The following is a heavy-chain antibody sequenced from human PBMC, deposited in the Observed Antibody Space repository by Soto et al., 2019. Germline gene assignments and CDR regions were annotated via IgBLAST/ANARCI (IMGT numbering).Heavy chain of an antibody. Sequence: QVQLVESGGGVVQPRRSLRLSCAASGFTFSSYAMHWVRQAPGKGLEWVAVISYDGSNKYYADSVKGRFTISRDNSKNTLYLQMNSLRAEDTAVYYCARGMRYCSSTSCYTDGPFDYWGQGTLVTVSS. J-gene: IGHJ4*02. CDR1: GFTFSSYA. CDR2: ISYDGSNK. V-gene: IGHV3-30-3*01. CDR3: ARGMRYCSSTSCYTDGPFDY. D-gene: IGHD2-2*02.